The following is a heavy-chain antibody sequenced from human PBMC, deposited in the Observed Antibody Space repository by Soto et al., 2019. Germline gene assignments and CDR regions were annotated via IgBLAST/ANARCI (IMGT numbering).Heavy chain of an antibody. D-gene: IGHD3-10*01. CDR1: GFTFSSYA. CDR3: AKETNWVWFGELLFQLYFDY. Sequence: GGSLRLSCAASGFTFSSYAMSWVRQAPGKGLEWVSAISGSGGSTYYADSVKGRFTISRDNSKNTLYLQMNSLRAEDTAVYYCAKETNWVWFGELLFQLYFDYWGQGTLVTVSS. CDR2: ISGSGGST. J-gene: IGHJ4*02. V-gene: IGHV3-23*01.